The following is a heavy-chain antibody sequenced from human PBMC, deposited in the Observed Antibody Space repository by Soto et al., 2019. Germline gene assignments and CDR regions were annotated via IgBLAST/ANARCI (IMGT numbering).Heavy chain of an antibody. CDR1: GFTFSSYG. CDR3: AKSRGGYSYGWYYGMDV. Sequence: GGSLRLSCAASGFTFSSYGMHWVLQAPGKGLEWVAVISYDGSNKYYADSVKGRFTISRDNSKNTLYLQMNSLRAEDTAVYYCAKSRGGYSYGWYYGMDVWGQGTTGTVSS. J-gene: IGHJ6*02. D-gene: IGHD5-18*01. CDR2: ISYDGSNK. V-gene: IGHV3-30*18.